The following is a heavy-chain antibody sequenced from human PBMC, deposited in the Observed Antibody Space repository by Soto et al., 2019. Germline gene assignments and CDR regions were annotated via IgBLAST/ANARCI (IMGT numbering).Heavy chain of an antibody. D-gene: IGHD3-22*01. CDR3: ARESAGRDEFESSGDFDY. CDR1: GYFFATYS. CDR2: INPSVGST. J-gene: IGHJ4*02. Sequence: QVQLVQSGAEVKKPGASVKVSSKPPGYFFATYSMHWVRQPPGQGLEWMGRINPSVGSTSYVEKFQGRVTMTRDTSTSTVYMELSSLRSEDTAVYYCARESAGRDEFESSGDFDYWGQGTLVTVSS. V-gene: IGHV1-46*01.